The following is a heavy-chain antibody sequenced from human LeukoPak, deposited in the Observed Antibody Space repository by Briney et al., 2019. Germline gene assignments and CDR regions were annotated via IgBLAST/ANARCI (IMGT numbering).Heavy chain of an antibody. CDR1: GGSISSYY. V-gene: IGHV4-4*07. CDR3: ARDQNYYDSSGYYYELSYYYYMDV. D-gene: IGHD3-22*01. J-gene: IGHJ6*03. Sequence: SETLSLTCTVSGGSISSYYWSWIRQPAGKGLEWIGRIYTSGSTNYNPSLKSRVTISVDTSKNQFSLKLSSVTAADTAVYYCARDQNYYDSSGYYYELSYYYYMDVWGKGTTVTVSS. CDR2: IYTSGST.